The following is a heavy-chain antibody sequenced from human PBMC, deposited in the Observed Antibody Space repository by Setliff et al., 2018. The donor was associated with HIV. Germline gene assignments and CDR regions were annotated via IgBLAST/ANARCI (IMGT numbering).Heavy chain of an antibody. J-gene: IGHJ2*01. CDR3: ARSPLWFGKADWYVDL. V-gene: IGHV4-28*01. D-gene: IGHD3-10*01. CDR1: GYSISSSYW. CDR2: IYNNRGT. Sequence: SETLSLTCAVSGYSISSSYWWGWIRQPPGKGLEWIGYIYNNRGTYYNPSLKSRVTMSVDTSNNQFSLKLRPVTAVDTAVYYCARSPLWFGKADWYVDLWGRGTLVTVSS.